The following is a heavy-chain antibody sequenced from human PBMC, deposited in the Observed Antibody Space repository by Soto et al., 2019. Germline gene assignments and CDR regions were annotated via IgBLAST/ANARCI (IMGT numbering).Heavy chain of an antibody. CDR1: GGTFSSYA. Sequence: GASVKVSCKASGGTFSSYAISWVRQAPGQGLEWMGGIIPILGIANYAQKFQGRVTITADKSTSTAYMELSSLRSEDTAVYYCARGITSSGSYYYYYYGMDVWGQGTTVTVSS. V-gene: IGHV1-69*10. D-gene: IGHD3-10*01. J-gene: IGHJ6*02. CDR2: IIPILGIA. CDR3: ARGITSSGSYYYYYYGMDV.